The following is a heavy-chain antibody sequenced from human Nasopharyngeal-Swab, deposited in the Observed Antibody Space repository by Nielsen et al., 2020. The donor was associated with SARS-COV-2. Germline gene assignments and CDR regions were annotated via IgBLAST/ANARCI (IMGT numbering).Heavy chain of an antibody. D-gene: IGHD3-22*01. J-gene: IGHJ4*02. V-gene: IGHV3-23*01. CDR3: AKDRARTYYYDTSAYLDN. Sequence: GESLKISCTASGFTFNNYAMNWVRQAPGKGLEWVACVSASGASSFYAESVEGRFTISRDFSKNTLYLQMNSLRVEDAAVYYCAKDRARTYYYDTSAYLDNWGQGTQVTVSS. CDR2: VSASGASS. CDR1: GFTFNNYA.